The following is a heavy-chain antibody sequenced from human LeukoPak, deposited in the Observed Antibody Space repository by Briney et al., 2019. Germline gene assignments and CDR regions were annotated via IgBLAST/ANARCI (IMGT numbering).Heavy chain of an antibody. CDR3: ARDRSRSGYPDY. CDR1: GGSLSSYY. V-gene: IGHV4-59*01. CDR2: IYYSGRT. D-gene: IGHD5-12*01. Sequence: SETMSLTCTVSGGSLSSYYWRWIPPPPGKRLEWIGYIYYSGRTNHNPSLKPLVTIRVHTSKNHFSLKLSSMSAADTAVYYCARDRSRSGYPDYWGQGTLVTVSS. J-gene: IGHJ4*02.